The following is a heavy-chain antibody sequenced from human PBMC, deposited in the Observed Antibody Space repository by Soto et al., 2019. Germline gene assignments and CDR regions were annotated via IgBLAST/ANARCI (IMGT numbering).Heavy chain of an antibody. J-gene: IGHJ4*02. CDR1: GFTFSNYW. D-gene: IGHD4-17*01. CDR3: IRVGAFDN. Sequence: GGSLILSCEVSGFTFSNYWMHWVRQAPGKGLVWVARINSDGSSTSYADSVKGRFTISRDNAKNTLYLQMNSLRDEDTALYRCIRVGAFDNWGQGTLVTVSS. CDR2: INSDGSST. V-gene: IGHV3-74*01.